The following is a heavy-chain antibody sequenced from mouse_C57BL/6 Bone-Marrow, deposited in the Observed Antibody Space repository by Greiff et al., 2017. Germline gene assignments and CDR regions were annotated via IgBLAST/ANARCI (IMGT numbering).Heavy chain of an antibody. D-gene: IGHD2-3*01. CDR3: SPFDGNYFDS. J-gene: IGHJ2*01. CDR1: GFNIKDDY. CDR2: IDPAIGDT. V-gene: IGHV14-4*01. Sequence: EVQLVESGAELVRPGASVKLSCTASGFNIKDDYIHWVKQRPEQGLEWIGWIDPAIGDTEYASKFKGKATITSDTSSNTAYLQLSSLPSEDTAVYYCSPFDGNYFDSWGQGTPLTVAS.